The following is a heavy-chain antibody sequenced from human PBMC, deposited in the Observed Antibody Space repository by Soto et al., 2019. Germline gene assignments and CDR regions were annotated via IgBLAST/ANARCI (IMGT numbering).Heavy chain of an antibody. CDR2: IIPIFGTA. J-gene: IGHJ6*02. D-gene: IGHD1-7*01. CDR3: ARWLFSRNYLSCGMDV. Sequence: QVQLVQSGAEVKKPGSSVKVSCKASGGTFSSYAISWVRQAPGQGLEWMGGIIPIFGTANYAQKFQGRVTITADESLGAAYVELSSLRSEDTAVYYGARWLFSRNYLSCGMDVWGQGPTVTVS. CDR1: GGTFSSYA. V-gene: IGHV1-69*01.